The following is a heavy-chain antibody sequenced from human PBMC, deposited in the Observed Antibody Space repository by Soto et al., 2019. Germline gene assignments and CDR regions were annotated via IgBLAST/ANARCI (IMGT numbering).Heavy chain of an antibody. CDR2: ISYDGNNK. CDR3: TKDGVAGYGMDV. J-gene: IGHJ6*02. Sequence: QVQLVESGGGVVQPGRSLRLSCAASGFTFSSMHWVRQAPGKGLEWVAIISYDGNNKYYVDSVKGRFTISRDNSKNTLYLQMNSLRAEDTAVYYCTKDGVAGYGMDVWGQGTTVTVFS. CDR1: GFTFSS. D-gene: IGHD6-19*01. V-gene: IGHV3-30*18.